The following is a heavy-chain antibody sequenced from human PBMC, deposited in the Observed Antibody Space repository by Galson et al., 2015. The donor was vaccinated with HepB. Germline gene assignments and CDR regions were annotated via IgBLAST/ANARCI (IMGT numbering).Heavy chain of an antibody. V-gene: IGHV3-21*01. CDR2: ISSSSSYI. Sequence: SLRLSCAASGFTFSSYSMNWVRQAPGKGLEWVSSISSSSSYIYYADSVKGRFTISRDNAKNSLYLQMNSLRAEDTAVYYCARDRGYHGHGMDIWGQGTTVTVSS. CDR1: GFTFSSYS. CDR3: ARDRGYHGHGMDI. D-gene: IGHD5-12*01. J-gene: IGHJ6*02.